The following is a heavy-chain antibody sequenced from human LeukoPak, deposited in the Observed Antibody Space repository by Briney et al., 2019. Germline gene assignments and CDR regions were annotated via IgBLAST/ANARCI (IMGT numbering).Heavy chain of an antibody. Sequence: GGSLRISCAASGFTFSSYGMHWGRQAPGKGLEWVAFIRYDGSNKYYADSVKGRFTISRDNSKNTLYLQMNSLRAEDTAVYYCAKVMGSSGWSSYWGQGTLVTVSS. CDR2: IRYDGSNK. D-gene: IGHD6-19*01. CDR1: GFTFSSYG. V-gene: IGHV3-30*02. J-gene: IGHJ4*02. CDR3: AKVMGSSGWSSY.